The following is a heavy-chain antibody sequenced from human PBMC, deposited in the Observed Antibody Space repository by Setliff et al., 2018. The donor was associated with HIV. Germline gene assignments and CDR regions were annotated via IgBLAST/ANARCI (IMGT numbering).Heavy chain of an antibody. J-gene: IGHJ6*02. CDR3: ARPVSKYFYGMDV. V-gene: IGHV4-59*11. CDR1: GASISSHS. CDR2: LYHSGSP. Sequence: KASETLSLTCTVSGASISSHSWSWIRQPPGKGLEWIGTLYHSGSPIYNSSLKSRVTISGDPSNNQLSLSLSSVTAADTAVYYCARPVSKYFYGMDVWGLGTTVTVSS.